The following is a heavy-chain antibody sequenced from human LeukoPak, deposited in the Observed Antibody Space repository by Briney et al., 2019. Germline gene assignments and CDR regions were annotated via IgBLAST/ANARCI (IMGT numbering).Heavy chain of an antibody. CDR3: ARDHRKVAYYYDSSGYYYFDY. CDR2: ISAYNGNT. CDR1: GYTFTSYG. V-gene: IGHV1-18*01. J-gene: IGHJ4*02. Sequence: ASVKVSCKASGYTFTSYGISWVRQAPGQGLEWMGWISAYNGNTNYAQKLQGRVTMTTDTSTSTAYIELRSLRSDDTAVYYCARDHRKVAYYYDSSGYYYFDYWGQGTLVTVSS. D-gene: IGHD3-22*01.